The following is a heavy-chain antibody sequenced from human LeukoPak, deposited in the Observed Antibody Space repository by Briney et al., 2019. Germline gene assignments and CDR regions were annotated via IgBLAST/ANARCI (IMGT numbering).Heavy chain of an antibody. CDR1: AVTFKNYR. D-gene: IGHD6-25*01. CDR2: INPDGSQK. Sequence: GGSPRLSCAAFAVTFKNYRMNWARQAPGKGLEWVANINPDGSQKYHVDSVKGRFTISRDNAKNSLFLQMNSLRVEETAVYYCFRGGGYWGQGTLGTVSS. J-gene: IGHJ4*02. V-gene: IGHV3-7*01. CDR3: FRGGGY.